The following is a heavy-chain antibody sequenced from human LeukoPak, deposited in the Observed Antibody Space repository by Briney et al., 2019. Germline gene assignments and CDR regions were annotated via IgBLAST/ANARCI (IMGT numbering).Heavy chain of an antibody. J-gene: IGHJ4*02. CDR2: IRYDGNNK. CDR3: AKVRYCSGVNCYPDDN. D-gene: IGHD2-15*01. V-gene: IGHV3-30*02. Sequence: GGSLRLSCAASGFTLSDYSMHWVRQAPGKGLNWVAFIRYDGNNKYYADSVKGRFTISRDNSKNMLYLEMDSLSTEDTAVYYCAKVRYCSGVNCYPDDNWGQGTLVTVSS. CDR1: GFTLSDYS.